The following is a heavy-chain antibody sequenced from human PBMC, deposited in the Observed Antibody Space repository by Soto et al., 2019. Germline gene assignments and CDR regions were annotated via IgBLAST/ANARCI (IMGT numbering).Heavy chain of an antibody. CDR1: GGTFSSYT. J-gene: IGHJ4*02. CDR3: ASSLIGRSTCDY. CDR2: IIPILGMA. V-gene: IGHV1-69*02. D-gene: IGHD2-21*01. Sequence: QVQLVQSGAEVKKPGSSVKVSCKASGGTFSSYTISWVRQAPGQGLEWMGRIIPILGMANYAQKFQGRVTITADKSTSTAYMELSSLRSEDTAVYYCASSLIGRSTCDYWGQGTLVTVSS.